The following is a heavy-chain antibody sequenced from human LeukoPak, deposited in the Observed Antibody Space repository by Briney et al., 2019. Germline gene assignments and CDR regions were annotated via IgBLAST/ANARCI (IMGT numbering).Heavy chain of an antibody. CDR1: GFTFSSYG. D-gene: IGHD3-16*02. V-gene: IGHV3-23*01. Sequence: GGSLRLSCAASGFTFSSYGMNWVRQAPGKGLEWVSAISGSGISTYYADSVKGRFTISRDNSKNTLYLQVNSLRAEDTAVYYCARGYVWGSYRLYFDYWGQGTLVTVSS. CDR3: ARGYVWGSYRLYFDY. J-gene: IGHJ4*02. CDR2: ISGSGIST.